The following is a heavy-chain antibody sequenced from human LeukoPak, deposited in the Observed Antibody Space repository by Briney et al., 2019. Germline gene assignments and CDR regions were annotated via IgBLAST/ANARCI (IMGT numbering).Heavy chain of an antibody. V-gene: IGHV3-33*01. CDR2: IWYDGRNK. CDR1: GFTFSSYG. D-gene: IGHD3-22*01. CDR3: ARDGGSSGYHDALDI. Sequence: GRSLRLSCAASGFTFSSYGMHWVRQAPGRGLEWVALIWYDGRNKYYADSVKGRFTISRDNSKNTLSLQSNSLRDEDTAVYYCARDGGSSGYHDALDIWGQGTMVTVSA. J-gene: IGHJ3*02.